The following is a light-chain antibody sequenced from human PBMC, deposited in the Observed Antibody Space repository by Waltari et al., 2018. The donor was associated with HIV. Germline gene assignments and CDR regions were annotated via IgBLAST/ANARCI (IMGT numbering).Light chain of an antibody. V-gene: IGLV2-23*01. J-gene: IGLJ3*02. CDR2: EGI. Sequence: QSARTRLAPLSGPLGRRSTPPSPGTRRDVGCVNFFSWYQQHPGKAPKLMIYEGINRPSGISNRFSGSKSGNTASLTISGLQAEDEADYYCCSYAGSSNWVFGGGTKLTVL. CDR1: RRDVGCVNF. CDR3: CSYAGSSNWV.